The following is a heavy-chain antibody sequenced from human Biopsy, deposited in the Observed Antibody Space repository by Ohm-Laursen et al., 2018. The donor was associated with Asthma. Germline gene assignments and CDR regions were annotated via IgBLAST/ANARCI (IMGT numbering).Heavy chain of an antibody. D-gene: IGHD3-10*01. CDR1: GYTFNSAG. J-gene: IGHJ6*02. V-gene: IGHV1-18*01. CDR3: ARAVDYSHYYGIDV. CDR2: ISVYNGNT. Sequence: ASVKVSCKTSGYTFNSAGITWVRQAPGQGLEWMGWISVYNGNTKVAQKLQDRVTMIADTSASTAYMELRSLRSDDTAVYFCARAVDYSHYYGIDVWGQGTTVTVS.